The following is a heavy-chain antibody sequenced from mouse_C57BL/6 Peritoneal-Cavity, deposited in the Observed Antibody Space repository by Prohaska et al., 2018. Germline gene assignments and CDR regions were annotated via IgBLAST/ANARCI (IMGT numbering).Heavy chain of an antibody. Sequence: DVQLQESGPGLVKPSQSLSLTCSVTGYSITSGYYWNWIRQFPGNKLEWMGYISYEGSNNYNPSLKNRSSITRDTSKNQFFLKLNSVTTEDTATYYCASLYDGYSLDYWGQGTTLTVSS. CDR3: ASLYDGYSLDY. CDR2: ISYEGSN. CDR1: GYSITSGYY. D-gene: IGHD2-3*01. J-gene: IGHJ2*01. V-gene: IGHV3-6*01.